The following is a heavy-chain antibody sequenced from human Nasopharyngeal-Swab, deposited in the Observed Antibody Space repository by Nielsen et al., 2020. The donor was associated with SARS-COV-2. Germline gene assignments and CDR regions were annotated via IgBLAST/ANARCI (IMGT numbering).Heavy chain of an antibody. V-gene: IGHV1-24*01. D-gene: IGHD2-21*01. J-gene: IGHJ5*02. Sequence: APVKVSCKVSGYTLTELSMHWVRQAPGKGLEWMGGFDPEDGETIYAQKFQGRVTMTEDTSTDTAYMELSSLRSEDTAVYYCATGFAFRPNWFDPWGQGTLVTVSS. CDR2: FDPEDGET. CDR1: GYTLTELS. CDR3: ATGFAFRPNWFDP.